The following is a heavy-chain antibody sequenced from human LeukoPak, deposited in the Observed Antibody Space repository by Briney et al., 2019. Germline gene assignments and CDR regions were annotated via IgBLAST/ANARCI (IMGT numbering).Heavy chain of an antibody. CDR2: IRYDGSNK. D-gene: IGHD2-21*02. CDR3: AKDRLAYCSGDCSSFQH. Sequence: GGSLRLSCAASGFTFSSYGMHWVRQAPGKGLEGVAFIRYDGSNKYYADSVKGRFTISRDNFKNTLYLQMNSLRAEDTAVYYCAKDRLAYCSGDCSSFQHWGQGTLVTVSS. V-gene: IGHV3-30*02. J-gene: IGHJ1*01. CDR1: GFTFSSYG.